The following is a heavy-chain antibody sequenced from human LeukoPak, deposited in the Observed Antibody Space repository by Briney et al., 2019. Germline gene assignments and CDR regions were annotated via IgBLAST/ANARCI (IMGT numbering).Heavy chain of an antibody. CDR1: GFTFSSYS. J-gene: IGHJ5*02. CDR3: ASESPVGANDH. V-gene: IGHV3-21*01. CDR2: ISSSSSYI. D-gene: IGHD1-26*01. Sequence: GGSLRLSCAASGFTFSSYSMNWVRQAPGKGLEWVSSISSSSSYIYYADSVKGRFTISRDNAKNSLYLQMNSLRAEDTAVYYCASESPVGANDHWGQGTLVTVSS.